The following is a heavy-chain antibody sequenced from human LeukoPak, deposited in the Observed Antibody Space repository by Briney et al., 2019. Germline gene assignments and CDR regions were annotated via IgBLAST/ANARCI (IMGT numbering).Heavy chain of an antibody. J-gene: IGHJ4*02. CDR1: GYTFTSYY. CDR2: INPSGGST. Sequence: ASVKVSCKASGYTFTSYYMHWVRQAPGQGLEWMGIINPSGGSTSYAQKFQGRVTMTRDTSTSTAYMELRSLRSDDTAVYYCARVEYYYDSSGYFPPDYWGQGTLVTVSS. CDR3: ARVEYYYDSSGYFPPDY. D-gene: IGHD3-22*01. V-gene: IGHV1-46*01.